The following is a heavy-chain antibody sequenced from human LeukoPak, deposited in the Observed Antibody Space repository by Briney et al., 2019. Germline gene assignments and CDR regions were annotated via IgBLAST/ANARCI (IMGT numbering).Heavy chain of an antibody. J-gene: IGHJ4*02. D-gene: IGHD6-19*01. CDR3: AKDQILYSSGWYSY. V-gene: IGHV3-23*01. Sequence: GGSLRLSCAASGFTFTSYAMSWVRQAPGKGLEWVSAISGSGGSTYYADSVKGRFTISRDNSKNTLYLQMNSLRAEDTAVYYCAKDQILYSSGWYSYWGQGTLVTVSS. CDR1: GFTFTSYA. CDR2: ISGSGGST.